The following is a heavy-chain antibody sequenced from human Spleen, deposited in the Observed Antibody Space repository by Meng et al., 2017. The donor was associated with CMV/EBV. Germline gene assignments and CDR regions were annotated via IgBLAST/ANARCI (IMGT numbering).Heavy chain of an antibody. Sequence: GGSLRLSCAASGFIVTGNYMNWVRQAPGKGLEWVSVIHSDGSTHYADSVKGRFSISRDTSKNTLYLQMNSLRAEDTAVYYCARGRAAVGSYYFDYWGQGTLVTVSS. V-gene: IGHV3-53*01. CDR1: GFIVTGNY. D-gene: IGHD6-13*01. CDR3: ARGRAAVGSYYFDY. J-gene: IGHJ4*02. CDR2: IHSDGST.